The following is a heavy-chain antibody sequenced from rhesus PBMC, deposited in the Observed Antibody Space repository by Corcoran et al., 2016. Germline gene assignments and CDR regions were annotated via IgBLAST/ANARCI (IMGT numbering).Heavy chain of an antibody. CDR3: ARLRRRTAGTVIAGRFDY. D-gene: IGHD5-24*01. CDR1: DDSISSNY. V-gene: IGHV4-173*01. CDR2: ISGSGGNT. J-gene: IGHJ4*01. Sequence: QLQLQESGPGLVKPSETLSLTCAVSDDSISSNYWSWIRQPPGKGLEWMGRISGSGGNTDYNPSLKGRVTVSTDTANNQFSLELSSVTAADTAVYYCARLRRRTAGTVIAGRFDYWVQGVLVTVSS.